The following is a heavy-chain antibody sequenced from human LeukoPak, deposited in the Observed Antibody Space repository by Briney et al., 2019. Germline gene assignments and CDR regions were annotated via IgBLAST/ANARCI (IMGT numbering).Heavy chain of an antibody. J-gene: IGHJ4*02. CDR1: GGSISSGSYY. D-gene: IGHD6-13*01. V-gene: IGHV4-61*02. CDR2: IYTSGST. CDR3: ARATQDSSSWSYYFDY. Sequence: PSETLSLTCTVSGGSISSGSYYWRWIRQPAGKGLEWIGRIYTSGSTNYNPSLKSRVTISVDTSKNQFSLKLSSVTAADTAVYYCARATQDSSSWSYYFDYWGQGTLVTVSS.